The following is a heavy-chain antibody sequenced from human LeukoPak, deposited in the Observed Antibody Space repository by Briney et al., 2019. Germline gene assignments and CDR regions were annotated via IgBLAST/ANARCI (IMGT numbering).Heavy chain of an antibody. D-gene: IGHD3-22*01. Sequence: PGGSLTLSCAVSGFTFSSDDKSWVRQAPGKGLEWGSSISGSDGTTYYADSVKGRVTISRENSKNTLYLQMNSVRAEDEAVYYCAKVDSSGYYSKIFHYWGQGSLAPVYS. CDR1: GFTFSSDD. J-gene: IGHJ4*02. V-gene: IGHV3-23*01. CDR2: ISGSDGTT. CDR3: AKVDSSGYYSKIFHY.